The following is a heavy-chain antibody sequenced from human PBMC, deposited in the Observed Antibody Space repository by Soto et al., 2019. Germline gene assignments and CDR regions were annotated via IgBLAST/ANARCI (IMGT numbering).Heavy chain of an antibody. CDR1: GFTFSSYA. CDR2: ISGSGGST. J-gene: IGHJ3*02. D-gene: IGHD1-26*01. V-gene: IGHV3-23*01. Sequence: EVQLLESGGGLVQPGGSLRLSCAASGFTFSSYAMSWVRQAPGKGLEWVSAISGSGGSTYYADSVKGRFTISRDNSKNTLYLQMNSLRAEDTAVYYCAKDRLVGATWRRRGKWDAFDIWGQGTMVTVSS. CDR3: AKDRLVGATWRRRGKWDAFDI.